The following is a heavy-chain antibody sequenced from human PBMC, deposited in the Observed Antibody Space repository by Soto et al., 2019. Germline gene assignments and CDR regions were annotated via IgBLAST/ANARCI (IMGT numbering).Heavy chain of an antibody. CDR3: ATQEVGGSYVYTFDP. V-gene: IGHV4-39*02. CDR1: GGSISSSSYY. D-gene: IGHD1-26*01. CDR2: IDYSGST. Sequence: QLQLQESGPGLVKPSETLSLTCTVSGGSISSSSYYWGWIRQPPGKGLEWIGSIDYSGSTYYNPSLKSRVTISVHTSKNHFSLKLSSVTAADTAVYYCATQEVGGSYVYTFDPWGQGTLVTVSS. J-gene: IGHJ5*02.